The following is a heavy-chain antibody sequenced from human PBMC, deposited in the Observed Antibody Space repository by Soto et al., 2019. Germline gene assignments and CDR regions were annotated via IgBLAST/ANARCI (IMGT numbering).Heavy chain of an antibody. CDR2: ISYDGSAK. CDR3: AKGEHRVSSFDY. CDR1: AFTFSTYG. V-gene: IGHV3-30*18. D-gene: IGHD1-26*01. Sequence: QVQLVESGGGVVQPGRSLRLSCAASAFTFSTYGMHWVRQAPGKGPEWVARISYDGSAKVYADSVKGRFTISRDNSKDTLYLQMNSLRAEDTAVFYCAKGEHRVSSFDYWGQGTLVTVSS. J-gene: IGHJ4*02.